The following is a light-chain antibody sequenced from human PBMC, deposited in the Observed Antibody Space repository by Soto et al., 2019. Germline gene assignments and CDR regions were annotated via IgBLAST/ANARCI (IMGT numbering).Light chain of an antibody. V-gene: IGKV3-11*01. J-gene: IGKJ4*01. CDR1: QSVGSH. Sequence: EMVLTQSPASLSLSPGESATRSCRDSQSVGSHFAWYQQKPGQGPRLVIYDISKRATGIPARFSGSGFGTDFTLTISSLEPEDFAVYFCQQRSAWPLTFGGGTKVEI. CDR3: QQRSAWPLT. CDR2: DIS.